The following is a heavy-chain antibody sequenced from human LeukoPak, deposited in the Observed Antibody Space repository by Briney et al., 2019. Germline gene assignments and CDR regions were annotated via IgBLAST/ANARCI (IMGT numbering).Heavy chain of an antibody. J-gene: IGHJ5*02. CDR1: GGSISSYY. CDR2: IYYSGST. V-gene: IGHV4-59*08. D-gene: IGHD2-2*01. Sequence: SETLSLTCTVSGGSISSYYWSWIRQPPGKGLEWIGYIYYSGSTNYNPSLKSRVTISVDTSKNQFSLKLSSVTAADTAVYYCARGLKRGYCSSTSCLYWFDPWGQGTLVTVSS. CDR3: ARGLKRGYCSSTSCLYWFDP.